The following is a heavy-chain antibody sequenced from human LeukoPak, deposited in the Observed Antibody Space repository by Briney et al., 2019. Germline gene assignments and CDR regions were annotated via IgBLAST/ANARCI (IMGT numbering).Heavy chain of an antibody. J-gene: IGHJ4*02. D-gene: IGHD3-22*01. Sequence: GGSLRLSCAASGFTFSSYAMSWVRQAPGNGLELVSAISGSGGSTYYADSVKGRFTISRDNSKNTLYLQMNSLRAEDTAVYYCPKPHYDSSGYYYLASYFDYWGQGTLVTVSS. V-gene: IGHV3-23*01. CDR1: GFTFSSYA. CDR3: PKPHYDSSGYYYLASYFDY. CDR2: ISGSGGST.